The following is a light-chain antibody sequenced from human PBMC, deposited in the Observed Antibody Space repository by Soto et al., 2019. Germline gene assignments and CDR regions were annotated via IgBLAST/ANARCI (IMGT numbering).Light chain of an antibody. V-gene: IGKV1-5*01. J-gene: IGKJ1*01. CDR2: DAS. Sequence: DIQMTQSPSMLSASVGDRVTIACRASQSIRRWLAWYQQKPGKAPKLLIFDASTLESGVPSRFSDRGSETEFTLTISSLQPDDFATYYCQQYNSYSPATFGQGTKVEI. CDR1: QSIRRW. CDR3: QQYNSYSPAT.